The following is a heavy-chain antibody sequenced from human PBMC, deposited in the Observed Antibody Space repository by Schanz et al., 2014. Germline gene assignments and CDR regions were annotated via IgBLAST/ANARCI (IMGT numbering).Heavy chain of an antibody. CDR3: ARSGSSNWYCFDY. D-gene: IGHD6-13*01. CDR1: RSTFSSYT. J-gene: IGHJ4*02. CDR2: ITAYNGDT. Sequence: QVQLVQSGAEVKKPGASVKVSCKASRSTFSSYTISWVRQAPGQGLEWMGWITAYNGDTNYALKLQGRVTITRDTLASTAYMEVSSLRSEDTAVYYCARSGSSNWYCFDYWGQGTLVTVSS. V-gene: IGHV1-18*01.